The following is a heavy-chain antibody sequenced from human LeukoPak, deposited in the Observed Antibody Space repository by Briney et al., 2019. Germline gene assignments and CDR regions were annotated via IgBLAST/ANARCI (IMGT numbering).Heavy chain of an antibody. J-gene: IGHJ4*02. V-gene: IGHV3-33*01. CDR3: ARDRCGGGSCHYYFDY. D-gene: IGHD2-15*01. CDR2: IWYDGSNK. Sequence: QAGGSLRLSCAASGFTFSSYGMHWVRQAPGKGLEWVAVIWYDGSNKYYADSVKGRFTISRDNSKNTLYLQMNSLRADDTAVYFCARDRCGGGSCHYYFDYWGQGTLVTVSS. CDR1: GFTFSSYG.